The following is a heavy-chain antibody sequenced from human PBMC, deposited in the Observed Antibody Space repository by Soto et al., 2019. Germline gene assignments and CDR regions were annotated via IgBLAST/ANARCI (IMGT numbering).Heavy chain of an antibody. D-gene: IGHD7-27*01. Sequence: SETLSLTCAVYGGSFSGYYWSWIRQPQGKGLEWIGEINHSGSTNYNPSLKSRVTISVDTPRNQFSLKLSSVTAADTAVYYCARGATWGRAFDIWGQGTMVTVSS. CDR2: INHSGST. CDR1: GGSFSGYY. J-gene: IGHJ3*02. CDR3: ARGATWGRAFDI. V-gene: IGHV4-34*01.